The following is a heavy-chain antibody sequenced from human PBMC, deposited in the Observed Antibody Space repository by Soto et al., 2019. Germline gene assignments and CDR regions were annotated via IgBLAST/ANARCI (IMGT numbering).Heavy chain of an antibody. CDR3: VKDLVLVGAARGGQGAFDI. CDR1: GFTFRSYA. J-gene: IGHJ3*02. V-gene: IGHV3-23*01. D-gene: IGHD2-15*01. CDR2: ISGSGANT. Sequence: EVQLLDSGGGLVQPGGSLRLSCAASGFTFRSYAMSWVRQAPGKGLEWVSGISGSGANTYYADSVKGRFTISRDNSKNTLNLQMNSLRAEDTAVYYCVKDLVLVGAARGGQGAFDIWGQGTMVTVSS.